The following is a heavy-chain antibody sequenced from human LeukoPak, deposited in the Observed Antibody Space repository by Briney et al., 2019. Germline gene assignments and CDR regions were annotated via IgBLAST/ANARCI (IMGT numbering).Heavy chain of an antibody. CDR2: IIPIFGTA. V-gene: IGHV1-69*01. CDR3: AREQSWYYDSSGHDAFDI. CDR1: GGTFSSYA. D-gene: IGHD3-22*01. Sequence: SVKVSCKASGGTFSSYAISWVRQAPGQGLEWMGGIIPIFGTANYAQKFQGRVTITADESTSTAYMELSSLRSEDTAVYYCAREQSWYYDSSGHDAFDIWSQGTMVTVSS. J-gene: IGHJ3*02.